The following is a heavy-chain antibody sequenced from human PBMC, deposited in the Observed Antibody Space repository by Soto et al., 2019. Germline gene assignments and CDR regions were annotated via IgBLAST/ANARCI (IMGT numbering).Heavy chain of an antibody. Sequence: EVKLLESGGNLVQPGGSLRLSCAAPGFTFNAFVMTWVRQAPGKGLAYVSSITASGDINAYADSVRGRFTITRDNSRDTLSLQMNNLRVDDTAIYYCAKGSSREGYTWGQGTLVTVSS. CDR3: AKGSSREGYT. V-gene: IGHV3-23*01. J-gene: IGHJ5*02. CDR2: ITASGDIN. D-gene: IGHD5-12*01. CDR1: GFTFNAFV.